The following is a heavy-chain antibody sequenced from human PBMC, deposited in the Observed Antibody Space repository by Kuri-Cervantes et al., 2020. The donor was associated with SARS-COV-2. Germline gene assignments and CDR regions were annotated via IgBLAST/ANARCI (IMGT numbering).Heavy chain of an antibody. CDR3: TRETYSSSCWFDP. CDR1: GFTFSNAW. V-gene: IGHV3-15*07. Sequence: GESPKISCAASGFTFSNAWMNWVRQAPGKGLEWVGRIKSKTDGGTTDYAAPVKGRFTISRDDSKNTPYLQMNSLKTEDTAVYYCTRETYSSSCWFDPWGQGTLVTVSS. D-gene: IGHD6-6*01. J-gene: IGHJ5*02. CDR2: IKSKTDGGTT.